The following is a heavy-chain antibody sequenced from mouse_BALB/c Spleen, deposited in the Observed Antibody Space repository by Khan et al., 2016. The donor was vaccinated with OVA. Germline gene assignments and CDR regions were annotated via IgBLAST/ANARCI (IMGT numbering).Heavy chain of an antibody. Sequence: EVQLQESGPGLVKPSQSLSLTCTVTGYSITSDYVWNWIRQFPGNKLEWMGYISYSGSTSYNPSLKSRISITRDTSKNQFFLQLTSVTTEDTATYYCARRVTTATSAWFASWGQGTLVTVSA. CDR1: GYSITSDYV. J-gene: IGHJ3*01. V-gene: IGHV3-2*02. CDR2: ISYSGST. CDR3: ARRVTTATSAWFAS. D-gene: IGHD1-2*01.